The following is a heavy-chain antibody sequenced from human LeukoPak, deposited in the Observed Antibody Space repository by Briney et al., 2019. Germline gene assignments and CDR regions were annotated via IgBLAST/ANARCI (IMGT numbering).Heavy chain of an antibody. CDR3: AELGITMIGGV. D-gene: IGHD3-10*02. CDR1: GFDFSTQW. V-gene: IGHV3-21*01. J-gene: IGHJ6*04. CDR2: ISSSSSYI. Sequence: GGSLRLSCAASGFDFSTQWMNWVRQAPGKGLEWVSSISSSSSYIYYADSVKGRFTISRDNAKNSLYLQMNSLRAEDTAVYYCAELGITMIGGVWGKGTTVTISS.